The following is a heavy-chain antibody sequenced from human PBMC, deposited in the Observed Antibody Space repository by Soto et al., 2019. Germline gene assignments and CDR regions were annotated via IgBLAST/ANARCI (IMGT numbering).Heavy chain of an antibody. D-gene: IGHD3-22*01. CDR3: ARLNHYYDKAGDY. CDR1: GDSFTSYW. J-gene: IGHJ4*02. V-gene: IGHV5-10-1*01. Sequence: EVQLVQSGAEVKKPGESLRISCKGSGDSFTSYWISWVRQMTGKGLEWMGRIDPSDSYTNYSPSFRGHVTISADKSIGTAYLQWSSLKASDTAMYFWARLNHYYDKAGDYWGQGTLVTVSS. CDR2: IDPSDSYT.